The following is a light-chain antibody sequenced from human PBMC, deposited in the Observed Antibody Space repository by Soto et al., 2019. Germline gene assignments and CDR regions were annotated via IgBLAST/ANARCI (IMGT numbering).Light chain of an antibody. CDR1: QSISSW. J-gene: IGKJ1*01. CDR2: DAS. V-gene: IGKV1-5*01. CDR3: QQYSSYWT. Sequence: DIPVTQSPSTLSASVGDRVTITCRASQSISSWLAWYQQKPGKAPKFLIYDASNLESGVPSRFSGSGSGTEFTLTISSLQPDDFATYYCQQYSSYWTFGQGTKVDIK.